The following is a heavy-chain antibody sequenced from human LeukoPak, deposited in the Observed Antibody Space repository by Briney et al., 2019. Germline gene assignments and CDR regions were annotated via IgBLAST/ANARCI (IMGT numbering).Heavy chain of an antibody. J-gene: IGHJ4*02. CDR1: GYTFTSYY. D-gene: IGHD3-10*01. CDR2: INPSSGSI. Sequence: GASVKVSCKASGYTFTSYYIHWVQQTPGQGLEWMGIINPSSGSISYAQRFQGRVTMTRDTSTSTVYMELSSLRSEDTAVYYCARVRGEKGSEFDYWGQGTLVTVSS. CDR3: ARVRGEKGSEFDY. V-gene: IGHV1-46*01.